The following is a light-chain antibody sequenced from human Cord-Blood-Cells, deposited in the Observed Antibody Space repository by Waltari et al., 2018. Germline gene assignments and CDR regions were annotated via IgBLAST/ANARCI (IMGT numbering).Light chain of an antibody. V-gene: IGKV4-1*01. CDR1: QSVLYSSNNKNY. J-gene: IGKJ3*01. Sequence: EIVMTQFPDSLAVSLGERATINCQSSQSVLYSSNNKNYLAWYQQKPGQPPKLLIYWASTRESGVPDRFSGSGSGTDFTLTISSLQAEDVAVYYCQQYYSTPRFGPGTKVDIK. CDR2: WAS. CDR3: QQYYSTPR.